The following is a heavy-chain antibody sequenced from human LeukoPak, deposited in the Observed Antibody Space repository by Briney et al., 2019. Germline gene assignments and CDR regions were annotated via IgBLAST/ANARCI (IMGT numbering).Heavy chain of an antibody. D-gene: IGHD1-1*01. Sequence: GSLRLSCAASGFTVSSNYMSWVRQAPGKGLEWVSVIYSGGSTYYADSVKGRFTISRDNSKNTLYLQMNSLRAEDTAVYYCARYLEPNYGMDVWGQGTTVTVSS. CDR3: ARYLEPNYGMDV. J-gene: IGHJ6*02. CDR1: GFTVSSNY. V-gene: IGHV3-66*02. CDR2: IYSGGST.